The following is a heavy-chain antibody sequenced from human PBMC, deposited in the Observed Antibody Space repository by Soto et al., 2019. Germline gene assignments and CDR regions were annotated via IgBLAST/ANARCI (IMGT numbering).Heavy chain of an antibody. CDR1: GYTLTNLS. V-gene: IGHV1-24*01. Sequence: GASVKVSCKVSGYTLTNLSIHWVRQAPGKGLEWMGGFDSQNYETVYAQKFKGRVTMTEDPSTDTAFMELSSLRSDDTAIYYCGAAPRYYYDSSGLDYWGQGALVTVSS. D-gene: IGHD3-22*01. J-gene: IGHJ4*02. CDR2: FDSQNYET. CDR3: GAAPRYYYDSSGLDY.